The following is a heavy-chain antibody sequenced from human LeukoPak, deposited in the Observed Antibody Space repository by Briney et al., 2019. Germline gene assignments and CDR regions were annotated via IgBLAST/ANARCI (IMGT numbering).Heavy chain of an antibody. CDR1: GFTFSSYA. Sequence: GGSLRLSCAASGFTFSSYAMSWVRQAPGKGPEWVSAISGSGGSTYYADSVKGRFTISRDNSKNTLYLQMNSLRAEDTAVYYCAKVGTPQLWLPYFDYWGQGTLVTVSS. CDR3: AKVGTPQLWLPYFDY. CDR2: ISGSGGST. V-gene: IGHV3-23*01. D-gene: IGHD5-18*01. J-gene: IGHJ4*02.